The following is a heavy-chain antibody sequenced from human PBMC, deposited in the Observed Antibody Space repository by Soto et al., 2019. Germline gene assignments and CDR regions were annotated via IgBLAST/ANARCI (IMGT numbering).Heavy chain of an antibody. V-gene: IGHV4-59*08. J-gene: IGHJ4*02. D-gene: IGHD4-17*01. Sequence: TSETLSLTCTVSGGSISSYYLSWIRQPPGKGLEWIGYIYYSGSTNYNPSLKSRVTISVDTSKNQFSLKLSSVTAADTAVYYCARRRPTVTTYYFDYWGQGTLVTVSS. CDR2: IYYSGST. CDR1: GGSISSYY. CDR3: ARRRPTVTTYYFDY.